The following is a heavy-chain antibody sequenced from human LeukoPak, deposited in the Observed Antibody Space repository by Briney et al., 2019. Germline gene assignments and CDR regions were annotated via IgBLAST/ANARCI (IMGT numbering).Heavy chain of an antibody. J-gene: IGHJ6*02. CDR2: INHSGST. Sequence: SETLSLTCAVYGGSFSGYYWSWIRQPPGKGLEWIGEINHSGSTNYNPSLKSRVTISVDTSKNQFSLKLSFVTAADTAVYYCARGTVEVVVVPAAYMDVWGQGTTVTVSS. V-gene: IGHV4-34*01. D-gene: IGHD2-2*01. CDR1: GGSFSGYY. CDR3: ARGTVEVVVVPAAYMDV.